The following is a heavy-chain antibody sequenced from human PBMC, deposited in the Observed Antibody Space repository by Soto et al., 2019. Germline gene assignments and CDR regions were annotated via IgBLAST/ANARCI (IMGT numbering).Heavy chain of an antibody. CDR3: AKDREVQQVYDLFDY. V-gene: IGHV3-30*18. CDR2: ISYDGSNK. CDR1: GFTFSSYG. J-gene: IGHJ4*02. D-gene: IGHD6-13*01. Sequence: QVQLVESGGGVVQPGRSLRLSCAASGFTFSSYGMHWVRQAPGKGLEWVAVISYDGSNKYYADSVKGLFTISRDNSKNALYLQMNSLRAEDTAVYYCAKDREVQQVYDLFDYSGQGTLVTVAS.